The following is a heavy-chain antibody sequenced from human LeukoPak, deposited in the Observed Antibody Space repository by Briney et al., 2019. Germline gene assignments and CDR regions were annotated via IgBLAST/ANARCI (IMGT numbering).Heavy chain of an antibody. CDR3: ARDWNYGYYMDV. CDR2: ISSSSSYI. CDR1: GFTFSSYS. Sequence: GGSLRLSCAASGFTFSSYSMNWVRQAPGKGLEWVSSISSSSSYIYYADSVKGRFTISRDNAKNSLYLQMNSLRAEDTAVYYCARDWNYGYYMDVWGKGTTVTVSS. D-gene: IGHD1-7*01. V-gene: IGHV3-21*01. J-gene: IGHJ6*03.